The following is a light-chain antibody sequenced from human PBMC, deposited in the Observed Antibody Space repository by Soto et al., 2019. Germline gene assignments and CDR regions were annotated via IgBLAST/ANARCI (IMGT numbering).Light chain of an antibody. CDR1: SIDVGSYNL. CDR3: CSYAGSPFV. CDR2: EGG. V-gene: IGLV2-23*01. Sequence: QSVLTQPASVSGSPGQSITISCTGTSIDVGSYNLVSWYQQHPGKAPKLMIYEGGKRPSGVSNRFSGSKSGNTASLTISGLQAEDEADYYCCSYAGSPFVFGTGTKVTVL. J-gene: IGLJ1*01.